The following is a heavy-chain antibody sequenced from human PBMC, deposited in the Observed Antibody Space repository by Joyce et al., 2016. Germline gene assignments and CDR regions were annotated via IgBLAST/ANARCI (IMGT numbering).Heavy chain of an antibody. CDR2: VTGGVQDT. CDR3: AKVLRYFESLDY. V-gene: IGHV3-23*01. CDR1: KFPFSDHP. J-gene: IGHJ4*02. D-gene: IGHD3-9*01. Sequence: EAQLLESGGGLVQPGGSLRLSCTGSKFPFSDHPMSWVRQAPGKGLAWVSTVTGGVQDTYYADSVKGRFTVSRDNSKDTVYLQMSSLRADDTAIYYCAKVLRYFESLDYWGQGTLITVSS.